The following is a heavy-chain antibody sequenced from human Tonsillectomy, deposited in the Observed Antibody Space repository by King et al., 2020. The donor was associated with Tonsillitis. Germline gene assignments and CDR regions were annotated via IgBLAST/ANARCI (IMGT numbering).Heavy chain of an antibody. CDR1: GFTFSSYA. J-gene: IGHJ4*02. CDR2: VSGSGGST. Sequence: VQLVESGGGLVQPGGSLRLSCAASGFTFSSYAMSWVRQAPGKGLEWVSAVSGSGGSTYDADSVKGRFTISRDNSKNTLHLQLNSLRAEDTAVYYCAKDVAVAGGVLDFDSWGQGTLVTVSS. V-gene: IGHV3-23*04. CDR3: AKDVAVAGGVLDFDS. D-gene: IGHD6-19*01.